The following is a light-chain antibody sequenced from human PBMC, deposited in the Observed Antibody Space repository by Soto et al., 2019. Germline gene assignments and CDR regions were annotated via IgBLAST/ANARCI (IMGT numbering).Light chain of an antibody. V-gene: IGLV2-11*01. CDR1: NSDVGGYTY. J-gene: IGLJ1*01. CDR3: CSYAGTPYV. CDR2: GVS. Sequence: QSALTQPRSGSGFPGQSVTISCTGTNSDVGGYTYVSWYQQHPGKAPKLMIYGVSERPSGVPDRFSGSKSGNTASLTISGLQAEDEADYYCCSYAGTPYVFGTGTKVTVL.